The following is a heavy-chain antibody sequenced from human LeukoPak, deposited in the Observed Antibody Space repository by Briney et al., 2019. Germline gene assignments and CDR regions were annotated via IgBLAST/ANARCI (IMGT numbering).Heavy chain of an antibody. V-gene: IGHV3-48*03. CDR3: ASSSEWGYHYYMDV. J-gene: IGHJ6*03. CDR1: GFTFSSYE. Sequence: GGSLRLSCAASGFTFSSYEMNWVRQAPGKGREWVSYSSSSGSTIYYADSVKGRFTISRDNAKNSLYLQMNSLRAEDTAVYYCASSSEWGYHYYMDVWGKGTTVTISS. CDR2: SSSSGSTI. D-gene: IGHD3-3*01.